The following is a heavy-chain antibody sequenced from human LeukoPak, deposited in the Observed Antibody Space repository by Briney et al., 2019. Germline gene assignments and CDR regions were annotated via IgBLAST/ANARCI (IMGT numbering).Heavy chain of an antibody. V-gene: IGHV1-2*04. CDR1: GYTSTGYY. J-gene: IGHJ5*02. D-gene: IGHD3-10*01. CDR2: INPNSGGT. Sequence: ASVNCSSKVPGYTSTGYYMHWARQAPGQGLEWMGWINPNSGGTNYAQKFQGWVTMTRDTSISTAYMELSRLRSDDTAVYYCAREDYGSGSHNWFDPWGQGTLVTVSS. CDR3: AREDYGSGSHNWFDP.